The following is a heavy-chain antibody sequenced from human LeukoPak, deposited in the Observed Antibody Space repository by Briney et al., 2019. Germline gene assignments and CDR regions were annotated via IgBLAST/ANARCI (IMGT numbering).Heavy chain of an antibody. V-gene: IGHV1-18*01. J-gene: IGHJ6*03. CDR2: ISAYNGNT. D-gene: IGHD3-3*01. Sequence: ASVKVSCKASGYTFTSYGISWVRQAPGQGLEWMGWISAYNGNTNYAQKLQGRVTMTTDTSTSTAYMELGSLRSDDTAVYYCARVPYNHGAYYDFWSGYSYYYYYMDVWGKGTTVTVSS. CDR1: GYTFTSYG. CDR3: ARVPYNHGAYYDFWSGYSYYYYYMDV.